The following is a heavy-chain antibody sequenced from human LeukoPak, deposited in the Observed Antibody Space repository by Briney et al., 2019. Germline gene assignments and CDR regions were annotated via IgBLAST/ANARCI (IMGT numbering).Heavy chain of an antibody. CDR3: AKGTASIPIYMDV. D-gene: IGHD6-6*01. J-gene: IGHJ6*03. CDR1: GFTFDDYA. V-gene: IGHV3-9*01. CDR2: ISWNSGSI. Sequence: GGSLRLSCAASGFTFDDYAMHWVRQAPGKGLEWVSGISWNSGSIGYADSVKGRFTISRDNAKNSLYLQMNSLRAEDTALYYCAKGTASIPIYMDVWGKGTTVTISS.